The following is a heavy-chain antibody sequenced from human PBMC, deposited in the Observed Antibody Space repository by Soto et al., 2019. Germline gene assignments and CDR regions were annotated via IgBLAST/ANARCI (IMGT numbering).Heavy chain of an antibody. J-gene: IGHJ6*01. CDR1: GFTFSSYA. CDR3: AKRGSFYFYGMDV. Sequence: GGSLRLSCAASGFTFSSYAMSWVRQAPGKGLEWVSSFTNSGGSTYYADSVKGRFTISRDSSRTTVYLQMNSLRAEDTAVYYCAKRGSFYFYGMDVWGQGTTVTVSS. CDR2: FTNSGGST. V-gene: IGHV3-23*01.